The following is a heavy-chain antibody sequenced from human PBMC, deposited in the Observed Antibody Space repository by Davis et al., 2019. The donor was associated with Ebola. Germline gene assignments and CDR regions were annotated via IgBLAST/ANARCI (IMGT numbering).Heavy chain of an antibody. Sequence: MPSETLSLTCAAYGGPFSGNYWTWIRQPPGKGLEWIGEINHSGTSKYNPSLKSRVTMSVDTSKNQVSLRLTSVTAADTAVYYCARGPDWFDPWGQGTLVTVSS. CDR3: ARGPDWFDP. V-gene: IGHV4-34*01. J-gene: IGHJ5*02. CDR2: INHSGTS. CDR1: GGPFSGNY.